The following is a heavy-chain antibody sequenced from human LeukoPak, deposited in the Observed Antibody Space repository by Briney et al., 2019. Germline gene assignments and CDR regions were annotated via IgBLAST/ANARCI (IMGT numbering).Heavy chain of an antibody. D-gene: IGHD3-22*01. Sequence: ASVKVSCKASGYTFTGYYMHWVRQAPGQGLEWMGWINPNSGGTNYAQKFQGRVTMTRDTSISTAYMELSRLRSDGTAVYYCARGILIDYYDSSGYLAYFDYWGQGTLVTVPS. CDR3: ARGILIDYYDSSGYLAYFDY. J-gene: IGHJ4*02. CDR2: INPNSGGT. V-gene: IGHV1-2*02. CDR1: GYTFTGYY.